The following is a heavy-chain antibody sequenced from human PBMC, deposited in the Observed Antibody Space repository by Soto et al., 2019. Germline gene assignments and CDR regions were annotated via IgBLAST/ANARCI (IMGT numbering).Heavy chain of an antibody. CDR3: ARLKLMVRGVTGWFDP. CDR1: GGSISSSNW. CDR2: IYHSGST. D-gene: IGHD3-10*01. V-gene: IGHV4-4*02. Sequence: SXTLSLTCAVSGGSISSSNWWSWVRHPPWKGLEWIGEIYHSGSTNYNPSLKSRVTISVDKSKNQFSLKLSSVTAADTAVYYCARLKLMVRGVTGWFDPWGQGTLVTVSS. J-gene: IGHJ5*02.